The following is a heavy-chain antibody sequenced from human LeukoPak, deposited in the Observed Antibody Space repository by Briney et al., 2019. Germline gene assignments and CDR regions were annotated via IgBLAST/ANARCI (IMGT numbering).Heavy chain of an antibody. CDR1: GGSFSGYY. V-gene: IGHV4-34*01. J-gene: IGHJ4*02. Sequence: SETLSLTCAVYGGSFSGYYWSRIRQPPGKGLEWIGSIYYTGSTYYNPSLKSRVTISVDTSKNQFSLKLSSVTAADTAVYYCAREGAVAGIFDYWGQGTLVTVSS. D-gene: IGHD6-19*01. CDR3: AREGAVAGIFDY. CDR2: IYYTGST.